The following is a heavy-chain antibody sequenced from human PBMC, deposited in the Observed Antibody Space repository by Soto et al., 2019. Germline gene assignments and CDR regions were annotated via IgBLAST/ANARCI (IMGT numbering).Heavy chain of an antibody. CDR3: ARFPDSSGYPYYFDY. CDR2: INSDGSST. Sequence: GGSLRLSCAASGFTFSSYWMHWVRQAPGKGLVWVSRINSDGSSTSYADSVKGRFTISRDNAKNTLYLQMNSLRAEDTAVYYCARFPDSSGYPYYFDYSGQGTLVTVSS. V-gene: IGHV3-74*01. J-gene: IGHJ4*02. D-gene: IGHD3-22*01. CDR1: GFTFSSYW.